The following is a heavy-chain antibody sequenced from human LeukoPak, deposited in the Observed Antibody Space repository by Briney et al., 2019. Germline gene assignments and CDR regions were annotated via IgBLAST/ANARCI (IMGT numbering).Heavy chain of an antibody. D-gene: IGHD3-10*01. CDR1: GGTFSSYA. V-gene: IGHV1-69*13. CDR2: IIPIFGTA. J-gene: IGHJ3*02. Sequence: SVKVSCKASGGTFSSYAISWVRQAPGQGLEWMGGIIPIFGTANYAQKFQGRVTITADESTSTAYMELSSLRSEDTAVYYCARDRMYYYGSGSYWPSAFDIWGQGTMVTVSS. CDR3: ARDRMYYYGSGSYWPSAFDI.